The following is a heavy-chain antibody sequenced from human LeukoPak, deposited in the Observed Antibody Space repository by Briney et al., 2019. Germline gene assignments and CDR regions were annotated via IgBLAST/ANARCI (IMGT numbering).Heavy chain of an antibody. V-gene: IGHV1-8*01. CDR1: GYTFTSYD. CDR3: ARLGYYDYIWGSYRYTELDY. J-gene: IGHJ4*02. Sequence: ASVKVSCKASGYTFTSYDINWVRQATGQGLEWMGWMNPNSGNTGYAQEFQGRVTMTRNTSISTAYMELSSLRSEDTAVYYCARLGYYDYIWGSYRYTELDYWGQGTLVTVSS. D-gene: IGHD3-16*02. CDR2: MNPNSGNT.